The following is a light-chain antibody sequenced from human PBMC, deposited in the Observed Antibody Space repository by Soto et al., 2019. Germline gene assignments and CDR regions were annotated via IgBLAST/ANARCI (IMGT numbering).Light chain of an antibody. CDR3: SSYTTTTRL. J-gene: IGLJ3*02. CDR1: SIDIGSNNY. Sequence: QSALTQPASVSGSPGQSITISCTGTSIDIGSNNYVSWYQQHPGKAPKLMIYEVSNRPSGVSNHFSGSKSGNTASLTISGLQAEDEAVYYCSSYTTTTRLFGGGTKLTVL. V-gene: IGLV2-14*01. CDR2: EVS.